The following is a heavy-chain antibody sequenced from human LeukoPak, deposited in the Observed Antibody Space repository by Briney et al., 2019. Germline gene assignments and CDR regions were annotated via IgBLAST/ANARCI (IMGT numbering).Heavy chain of an antibody. CDR1: GFTFSSYA. CDR3: AKAQASYYDILTGYSPDY. CDR2: ISGSGGST. Sequence: GGSLRLSCAASGFTFSSYAMSWVRQASGKGLEWVSAISGSGGSTYYADSVKGRFTISRDNSKNTLYLQMNSLRAEDTAVYYCAKAQASYYDILTGYSPDYWGQGTLVTVSS. J-gene: IGHJ4*02. V-gene: IGHV3-23*01. D-gene: IGHD3-9*01.